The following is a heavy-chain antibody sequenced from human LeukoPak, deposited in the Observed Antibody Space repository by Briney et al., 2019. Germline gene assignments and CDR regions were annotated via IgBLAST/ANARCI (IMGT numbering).Heavy chain of an antibody. J-gene: IGHJ4*02. CDR2: ISSSGSTI. Sequence: GGSLRLSCAASGFAFSDYYMSWIRQAPGKGLEWVSYISSSGSTIYYADSVKGRFTISRDNAKNSLYLQMNSLRAEDTAVYYCARASLPYDILTGYDLDYWDQGTLVTVSS. CDR1: GFAFSDYY. CDR3: ARASLPYDILTGYDLDY. V-gene: IGHV3-11*01. D-gene: IGHD3-9*01.